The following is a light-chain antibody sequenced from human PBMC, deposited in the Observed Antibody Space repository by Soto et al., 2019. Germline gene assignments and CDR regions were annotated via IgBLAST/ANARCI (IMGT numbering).Light chain of an antibody. CDR2: DAS. V-gene: IGKV1-33*01. J-gene: IGKJ4*01. Sequence: DIQMTQSPSSLSASVGDRVTITCQASQDINNYLNWYQQKPGKAPKLLIYDASNLETGVPSRFSGSGSGTEFSFTISSLQPEDIATYYCQQSGNLPTFGGGTKVEIK. CDR3: QQSGNLPT. CDR1: QDINNY.